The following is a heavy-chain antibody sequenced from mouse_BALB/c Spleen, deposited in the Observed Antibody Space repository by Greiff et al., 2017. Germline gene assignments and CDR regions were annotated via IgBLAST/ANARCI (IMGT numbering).Heavy chain of an antibody. Sequence: EVNVVESGGGLVQPGGSRKLSCAASGFTFSSFGMHWVRQAPEKGLEWVAYISSGSSTIYYADTVKGRFTISRDNPKNTLFLQMTSLRSEDTAMYYCARASTAWYFDVWGAGTTVTVSS. J-gene: IGHJ1*01. CDR1: GFTFSSFG. V-gene: IGHV5-17*02. CDR2: ISSGSSTI. D-gene: IGHD1-2*01. CDR3: ARASTAWYFDV.